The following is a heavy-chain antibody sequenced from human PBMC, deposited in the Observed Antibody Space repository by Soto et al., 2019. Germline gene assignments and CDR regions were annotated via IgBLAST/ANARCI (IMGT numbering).Heavy chain of an antibody. CDR1: GLIFSNSW. V-gene: IGHV3-15*01. J-gene: IGHJ4*02. CDR3: SHTSTLYYSASGSQTVVDH. CDR2: IKSETDGGTV. Sequence: GGSLILSWAASGLIFSNSWMTWVRQIPGKGLEWVGRIKSETDGGTVDYAAPVKGRFTISRDDSKETLYLQMNSLKTEDTAVYYCSHTSTLYYSASGSQTVVDHWGQGT. D-gene: IGHD3-10*01.